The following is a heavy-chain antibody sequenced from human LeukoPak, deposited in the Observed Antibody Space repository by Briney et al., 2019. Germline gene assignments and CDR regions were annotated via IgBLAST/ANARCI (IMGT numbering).Heavy chain of an antibody. V-gene: IGHV4-59*01. Sequence: SETLSLTCTVSAGSISSYYWSWIRQPPGKGLEWIGYIYYSGSTNYNPSLKSRVTISVDTSKNQFSLKLSSVTAADTAVYYCARDAEYCSGGSCYAKYAFDIWGQGTMVTVSS. CDR1: AGSISSYY. J-gene: IGHJ3*02. CDR2: IYYSGST. CDR3: ARDAEYCSGGSCYAKYAFDI. D-gene: IGHD2-15*01.